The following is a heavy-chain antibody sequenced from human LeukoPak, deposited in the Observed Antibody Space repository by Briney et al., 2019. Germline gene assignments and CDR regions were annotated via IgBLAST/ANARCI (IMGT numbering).Heavy chain of an antibody. Sequence: SETLSLTCTVSGGSISSGSYYWSWLRQPAGRGLEWLGRIYTSGSTNYNPSLKSRVTISVDTSKNQFSLKLSSVTAADTAVYYCARDSSSGYSTGRYNWFDPWGQGTLVIVSS. CDR1: GGSISSGSYY. J-gene: IGHJ5*02. V-gene: IGHV4-61*02. CDR3: ARDSSSGYSTGRYNWFDP. D-gene: IGHD6-19*01. CDR2: IYTSGST.